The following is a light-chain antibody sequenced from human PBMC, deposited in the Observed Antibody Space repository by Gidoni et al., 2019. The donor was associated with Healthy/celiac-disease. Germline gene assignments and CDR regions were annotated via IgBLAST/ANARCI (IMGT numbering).Light chain of an antibody. Sequence: VLTQTPGPLSLSPGERATLSCRASKSVSSSYLAWYQQKPGQAPRLLIYGASSRETGIPYRFSGSGSGTDFTLTISRLEPEDFAVYYCQQYGSSPRTFGGGTKVEIK. CDR2: GAS. J-gene: IGKJ4*01. CDR1: KSVSSSY. CDR3: QQYGSSPRT. V-gene: IGKV3-20*01.